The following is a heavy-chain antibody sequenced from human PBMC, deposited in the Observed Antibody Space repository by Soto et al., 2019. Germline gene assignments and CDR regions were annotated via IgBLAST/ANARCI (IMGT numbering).Heavy chain of an antibody. CDR3: ARDLERYSGYDFPYYYYYGMDV. V-gene: IGHV1-46*01. J-gene: IGHJ6*02. D-gene: IGHD5-12*01. Sequence: ASVKVSCKAPGYTLTSYYMHWVRQAPGQGLEWMGIINPSGGSTNYAKKFQGRVTMTRDTSTSTVYMELSSLRSEDTAVYYCARDLERYSGYDFPYYYYYGMDVWGQGTTVTVSS. CDR1: GYTLTSYY. CDR2: INPSGGST.